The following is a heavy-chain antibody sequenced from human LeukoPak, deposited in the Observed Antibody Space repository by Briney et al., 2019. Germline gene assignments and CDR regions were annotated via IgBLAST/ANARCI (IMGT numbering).Heavy chain of an antibody. V-gene: IGHV3-23*01. CDR1: GFTFSSYA. D-gene: IGHD3-3*01. J-gene: IGHJ3*02. Sequence: GGSLRLSCAASGFTFSSYAMSWVRQAPGKGLEWVSAISGSGGSTYYADSVKGRFTISRDNSKNTLYLQMNSLRAEDTAVYHCAKSYDFWSGYPSDAFDIWGQGTMVTVSS. CDR3: AKSYDFWSGYPSDAFDI. CDR2: ISGSGGST.